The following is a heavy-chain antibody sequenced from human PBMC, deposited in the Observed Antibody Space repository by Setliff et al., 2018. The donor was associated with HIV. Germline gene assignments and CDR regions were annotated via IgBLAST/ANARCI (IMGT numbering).Heavy chain of an antibody. V-gene: IGHV4-31*01. CDR1: GGSITSGGYN. CDR3: ATDRGGRYLDY. J-gene: IGHJ4*02. D-gene: IGHD3-10*01. Sequence: PSLTCTVSGGSITSGGYNWIWIRQHPERGLEWIGYVDFGFRRYYNPSLKSQVVISVYTPKNQFSLTLNSVTAADTAVYYCATDRGGRYLDYWGQGAPVTV. CDR2: VDFGFRR.